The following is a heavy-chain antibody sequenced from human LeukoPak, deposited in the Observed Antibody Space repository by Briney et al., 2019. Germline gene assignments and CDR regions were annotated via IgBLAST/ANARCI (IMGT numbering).Heavy chain of an antibody. CDR2: INPNSGGT. J-gene: IGHJ4*02. Sequence: ASVKVSCKASGYTFTGYYMHWVRQAPGQGLEWMGWINPNSGGTNYAQKFQGRVTMTRDTSISTACMELSRLRADDTAVYYCARDYGGSYFDYWGQGTLVTVSS. CDR1: GYTFTGYY. D-gene: IGHD1-26*01. CDR3: ARDYGGSYFDY. V-gene: IGHV1-2*02.